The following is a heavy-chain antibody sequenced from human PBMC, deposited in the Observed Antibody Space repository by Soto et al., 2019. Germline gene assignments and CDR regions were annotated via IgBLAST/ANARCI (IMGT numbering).Heavy chain of an antibody. CDR2: ISYDGSNK. CDR3: AKAPPYYDFWSGYPYYMDV. V-gene: IGHV3-30*18. J-gene: IGHJ6*03. Sequence: PGGSLRLSCAASGFTFSSYSLHWVRQAPGKGLEWVAVISYDGSNKYYADSVKGRFTISRDNSKNTLYLQMNSLRAEDTAVYYCAKAPPYYDFWSGYPYYMDVWGKGTTVTVSS. D-gene: IGHD3-3*01. CDR1: GFTFSSYS.